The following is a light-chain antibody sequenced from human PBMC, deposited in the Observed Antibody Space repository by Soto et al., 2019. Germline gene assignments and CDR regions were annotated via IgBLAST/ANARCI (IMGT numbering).Light chain of an antibody. CDR3: SSYTSSSTYV. CDR1: ISDVGGYNY. V-gene: IGLV2-14*03. Sequence: QSVLTQPASVSGSPGQSITISCTGTISDVGGYNYVSWYQQHPGKAPKLMIFDVSNRPSGVSNRFSGSKSGYTAYLTISGLQAEDEADYYCSSYTSSSTYVFGTGTKVTVL. CDR2: DVS. J-gene: IGLJ1*01.